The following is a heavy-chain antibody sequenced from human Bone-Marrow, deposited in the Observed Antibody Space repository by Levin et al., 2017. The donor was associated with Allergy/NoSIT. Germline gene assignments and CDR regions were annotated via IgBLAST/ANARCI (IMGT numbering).Heavy chain of an antibody. Sequence: SETLSLTCTVSDGSVANADFYWSWIRQTPEKGLEWLGYIYYSGITHYNPSLGSRLTLSVNRPRNQFSLKLTSVTAADTAVDFCARDTGYCSTGSCYDREYYYGMDVWGQGTTVIVSS. CDR2: IYYSGIT. CDR1: DGSVANADFY. V-gene: IGHV4-30-4*01. J-gene: IGHJ6*02. CDR3: ARDTGYCSTGSCYDREYYYGMDV. D-gene: IGHD2-15*01.